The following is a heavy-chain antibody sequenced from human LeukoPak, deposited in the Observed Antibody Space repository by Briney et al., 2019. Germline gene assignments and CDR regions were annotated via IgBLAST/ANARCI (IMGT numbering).Heavy chain of an antibody. CDR2: FDPEDGET. V-gene: IGHV1-24*01. J-gene: IGHJ5*02. CDR1: GYTFTNFD. D-gene: IGHD3-9*01. Sequence: ASVKVSCKASGYTFTNFDINWVRQATGQGLEWMGGFDPEDGETIYAQKFQGRVTMTEDTSTDTAYMELSSLRSEDTAVYYCATGRYDILTGPPYNWFDPWGQGTLVTVSS. CDR3: ATGRYDILTGPPYNWFDP.